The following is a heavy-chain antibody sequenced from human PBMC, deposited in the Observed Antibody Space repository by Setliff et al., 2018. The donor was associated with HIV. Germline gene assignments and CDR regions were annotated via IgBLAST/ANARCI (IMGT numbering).Heavy chain of an antibody. V-gene: IGHV4-38-2*01. CDR2: LYHSGTT. D-gene: IGHD6-13*01. CDR3: ARHGEQQPTRR. CDR1: GYSINNGYY. Sequence: SETLSLTCAVSGYSINNGYYWGWIRQPPGKGLEWVGSLYHSGTTFYNPSLKTRVTISVDRSKNQFSLNLTSVTAADTAVYYCARHGEQQPTRRWGQGTLVTVSS. J-gene: IGHJ4*02.